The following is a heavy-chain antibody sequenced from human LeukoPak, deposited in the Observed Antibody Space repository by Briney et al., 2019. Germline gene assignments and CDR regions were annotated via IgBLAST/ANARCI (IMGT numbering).Heavy chain of an antibody. Sequence: GGSLRLSCAASGFTFSSYAMSWVRQAPRKGLEWVSAISGSGGSTYYADSVKGRFTISRDNSKNTLYLQMNSLRAEDTAVYYCAKAYSSGWYGIDYWGQGTLVTVSS. D-gene: IGHD6-19*01. CDR3: AKAYSSGWYGIDY. CDR2: ISGSGGST. CDR1: GFTFSSYA. V-gene: IGHV3-23*01. J-gene: IGHJ4*02.